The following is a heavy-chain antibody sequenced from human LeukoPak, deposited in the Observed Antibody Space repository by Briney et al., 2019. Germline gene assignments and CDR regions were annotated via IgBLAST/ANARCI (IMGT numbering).Heavy chain of an antibody. CDR1: GGSISSSSYY. Sequence: SETLSLTCTVSGGSISSSSYYWGWIRQPPGKGLEWIGSIYYSGSTYYNPSLKSRVTISVDTSKNQFSLKLSSVTAADTAVYYCARHTRPTYYYDSSAWFDPWGQGTLVTVSS. CDR2: IYYSGST. D-gene: IGHD3-22*01. CDR3: ARHTRPTYYYDSSAWFDP. V-gene: IGHV4-39*01. J-gene: IGHJ5*02.